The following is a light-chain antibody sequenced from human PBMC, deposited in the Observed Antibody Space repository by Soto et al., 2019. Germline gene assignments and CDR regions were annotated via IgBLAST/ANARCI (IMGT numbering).Light chain of an antibody. CDR3: QQYNDWPLT. CDR2: GAS. Sequence: EKVMTQSPATLSVSPGERATLSCRASQSVNSNLAWYQQKPGQAPRLLLYGASTRATGIPASFSGSASGTEFTLTISILQSEDSAVYYCQQYNDWPLTFGGGTKVEIK. V-gene: IGKV3-15*01. J-gene: IGKJ4*01. CDR1: QSVNSN.